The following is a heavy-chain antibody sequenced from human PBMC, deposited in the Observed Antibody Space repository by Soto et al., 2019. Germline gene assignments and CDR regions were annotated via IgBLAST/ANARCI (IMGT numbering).Heavy chain of an antibody. Sequence: EVQLLESGGGLVQPGGCLRLSCAASQFTFSYYAMGWVRQAPGKGLEWVSLISGAGGSTNYADSVKGRFAISRDNSENPLYLQMNSLSAEDTAVYYCAKGRPPFDLWGRGTLVIVSS. V-gene: IGHV3-23*01. CDR1: QFTFSYYA. CDR3: AKGRPPFDL. J-gene: IGHJ2*01. D-gene: IGHD6-6*01. CDR2: ISGAGGST.